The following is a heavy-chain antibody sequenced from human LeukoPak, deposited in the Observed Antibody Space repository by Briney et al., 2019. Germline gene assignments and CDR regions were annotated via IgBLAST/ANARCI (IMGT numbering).Heavy chain of an antibody. CDR1: GFTFSYYE. CDR2: ISSSGGTI. V-gene: IGHV3-48*03. D-gene: IGHD3-22*01. J-gene: IGHJ4*02. Sequence: RGSLRLSCAASGFTFSYYEMNWFRQAPGKGLEWVSYISSSGGTIYYADSVKGRFTSSRDSAKNSLYLQMNSLRAEDTAVYYCARDFVRGSGYYRLDYWGQGSLVTVSS. CDR3: ARDFVRGSGYYRLDY.